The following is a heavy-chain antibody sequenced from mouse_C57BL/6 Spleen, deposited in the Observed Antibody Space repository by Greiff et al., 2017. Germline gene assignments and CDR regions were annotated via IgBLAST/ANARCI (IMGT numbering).Heavy chain of an antibody. Sequence: VQLQQPGAELVKPGASVKLSCKASGYTFTSYWMHWVKQRPGQGLEWIGMIHPNSGSTNYNEKFKSKATLTVDKSSSTAYMQLSSLTSEDSAVYYCARPIDGSSSFAYWGQGTLVTVSA. CDR3: ARPIDGSSSFAY. V-gene: IGHV1-64*01. J-gene: IGHJ3*01. CDR1: GYTFTSYW. CDR2: IHPNSGST. D-gene: IGHD1-1*01.